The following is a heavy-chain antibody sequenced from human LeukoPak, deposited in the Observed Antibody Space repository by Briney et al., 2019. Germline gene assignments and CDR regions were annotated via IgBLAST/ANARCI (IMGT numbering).Heavy chain of an antibody. V-gene: IGHV3-7*01. CDR1: GFMFSINW. Sequence: PGGSLRLSCGASGFMFSINWMSWVRQAPGKGLEWMANIKPDGSNEYYADSVKGRFTISRDNAKNSLYLHMNSLRVEDTAIYYCVININWSFGSWGQGDVVIVSS. CDR2: IKPDGSNE. CDR3: VININWSFGS. D-gene: IGHD1-1*01. J-gene: IGHJ4*02.